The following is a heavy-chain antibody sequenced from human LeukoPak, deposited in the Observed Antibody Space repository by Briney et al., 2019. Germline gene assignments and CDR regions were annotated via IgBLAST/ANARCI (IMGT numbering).Heavy chain of an antibody. V-gene: IGHV3-64*02. D-gene: IGHD5-12*01. CDR3: ARRGLREGYFDY. Sequence: PGGSLRLSCAASGFTFSSYAMHWVRQAPGKRLESLSTISSNGRSTYYADSVKGRFTISRDNSKNTLYLQMGSLRAEDTAVYYCARRGLREGYFDYWGQGALVTVSS. CDR2: ISSNGRST. CDR1: GFTFSSYA. J-gene: IGHJ4*02.